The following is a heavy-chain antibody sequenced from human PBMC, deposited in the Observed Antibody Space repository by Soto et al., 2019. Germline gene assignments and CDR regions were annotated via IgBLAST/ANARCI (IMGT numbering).Heavy chain of an antibody. V-gene: IGHV3-23*01. CDR2: ISGGDGSP. D-gene: IGHD1-26*01. J-gene: IGHJ4*02. Sequence: HPGGSMRLSCAASGFTFSSYAMSWVRQAPGKGLEWVSAISGGDGSPHYADSGKGRFTASRDNSKNTMHLQMSSLRAEDTAVYYCAKGFGSYRTYWTFDYWGQGTLVTVSS. CDR3: AKGFGSYRTYWTFDY. CDR1: GFTFSSYA.